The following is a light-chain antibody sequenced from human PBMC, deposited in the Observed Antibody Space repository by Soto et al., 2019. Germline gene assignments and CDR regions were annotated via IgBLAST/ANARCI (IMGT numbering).Light chain of an antibody. Sequence: QSVLTQPPSASGTPGQRVTISCSGSSSNIGSNTVNWYQQLPGTAPKLLIYSNNQRSSGVPDRFSGSKSGTSASLAISGLQSEDEADYYCAAWDDSLNLVFGGGTKLTVL. V-gene: IGLV1-44*01. J-gene: IGLJ2*01. CDR3: AAWDDSLNLV. CDR2: SNN. CDR1: SSNIGSNT.